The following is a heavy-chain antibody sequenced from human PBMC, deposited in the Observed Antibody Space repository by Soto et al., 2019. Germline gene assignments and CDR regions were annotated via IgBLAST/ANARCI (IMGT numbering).Heavy chain of an antibody. J-gene: IGHJ6*02. V-gene: IGHV2-5*02. D-gene: IGHD6-6*01. CDR2: IYWDDDK. Sequence: QITLKESGPTLVKPTQTLTLTCTFSGFSLSTSGVGVGWIRQPPGKALEWLALIYWDDDKRYSPSLKSRLTITKDTSKNQVVLTMTNMDTVDTATYYCAPRPIAARPYGMDVWGQGTTVTVSS. CDR3: APRPIAARPYGMDV. CDR1: GFSLSTSGVG.